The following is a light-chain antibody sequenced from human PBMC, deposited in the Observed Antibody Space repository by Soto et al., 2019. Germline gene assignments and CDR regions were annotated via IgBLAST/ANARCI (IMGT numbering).Light chain of an antibody. CDR1: ESISAF. CDR2: AAS. Sequence: DIQMTQSPSSLSASVGDIVTITCRASESISAFVNWYQQKPGKAPKLLIYAASSLHTGVPSRFSGSGHGTDFSLTISSLQPEDFATYFCQQSFDSPRTFGGGTKVEI. J-gene: IGKJ4*01. V-gene: IGKV1-39*01. CDR3: QQSFDSPRT.